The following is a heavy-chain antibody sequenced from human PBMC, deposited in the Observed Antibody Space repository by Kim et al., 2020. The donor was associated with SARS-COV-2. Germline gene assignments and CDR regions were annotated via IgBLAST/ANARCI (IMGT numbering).Heavy chain of an antibody. V-gene: IGHV4-59*01. J-gene: IGHJ4*02. CDR3: ARTEDTAVDPYYFDY. D-gene: IGHD5-18*01. Sequence: PSLQSRVTISVDTSKNQFSLQLSSVTAADTAVYYCARTEDTAVDPYYFDYWGQGTLVTVSS.